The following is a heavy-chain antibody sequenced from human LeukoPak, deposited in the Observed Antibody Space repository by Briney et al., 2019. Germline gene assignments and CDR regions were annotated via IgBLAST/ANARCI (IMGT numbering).Heavy chain of an antibody. J-gene: IGHJ4*02. Sequence: PGGSLTLSCAASGFTFLDYWMIGVRQPPPKELEGVANIKEAGSVKYYEDSVKGRFTISRDNAENALDLQMNSLSGGETAIYYGAGGSREYWGQGTLVPVSS. CDR1: GFTFLDYW. CDR2: IKEAGSVK. CDR3: AGGSREY. V-gene: IGHV3-7*01. D-gene: IGHD2-15*01.